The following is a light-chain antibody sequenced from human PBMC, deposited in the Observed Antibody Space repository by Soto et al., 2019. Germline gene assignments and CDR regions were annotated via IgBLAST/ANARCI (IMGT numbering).Light chain of an antibody. CDR3: QQRSDWPRT. CDR1: QSVSSH. CDR2: DAS. V-gene: IGKV3-11*01. J-gene: IGKJ2*01. Sequence: EIVLTQSPATLSLSPGESATLSCRASQSVSSHLAWCQQKAGQAPRLLIYDASNRATGIPARFSGSGSGTEFTLTISSLEPEDFAVYFCQQRSDWPRTFGQGTKLEIK.